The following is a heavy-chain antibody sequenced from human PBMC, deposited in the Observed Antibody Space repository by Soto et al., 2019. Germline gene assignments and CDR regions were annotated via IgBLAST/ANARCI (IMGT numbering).Heavy chain of an antibody. CDR1: GGTFSSSA. J-gene: IGHJ3*02. CDR3: ARSETAGHRGFDI. V-gene: IGHV1-69*06. D-gene: IGHD6-19*01. Sequence: QVQLVQSGAEMREPGSSVEVSCKASGGTFSSSAINWLRQAPGQGPEWMGGIIPTCGTANYIEKFRGRVTITADTSTSTAYMEVSSLTSEDTAMYFCARSETAGHRGFDIWGKGTMVTVSS. CDR2: IIPTCGTA.